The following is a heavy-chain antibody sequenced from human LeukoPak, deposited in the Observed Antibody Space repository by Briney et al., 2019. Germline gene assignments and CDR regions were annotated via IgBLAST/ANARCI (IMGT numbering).Heavy chain of an antibody. CDR2: INGAGSST. V-gene: IGHV3-74*01. CDR3: ARDLFFSDAGYSSGWRAEYFHH. D-gene: IGHD6-19*01. Sequence: PGGSLRLSCAASGFTFSSHWMHWVRQAPGKGLVWVSRINGAGSSTSYADSVKGRFTVSRDNAKNTLNLQMNSLRAEDTAVYYYARDLFFSDAGYSSGWRAEYFHHWGQGTLVTVSS. CDR1: GFTFSSHW. J-gene: IGHJ1*01.